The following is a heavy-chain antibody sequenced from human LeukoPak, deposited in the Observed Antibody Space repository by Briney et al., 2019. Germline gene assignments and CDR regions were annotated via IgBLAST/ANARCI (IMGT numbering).Heavy chain of an antibody. CDR2: INHSGST. CDR3: ARVVAVTSRFDY. Sequence: PSETLSLTCAVYGGSFSGYYWSWIRQPPGKGLEWIGEINHSGSTNYNPSLKSRVTISVDTSKNPFSLKLSSVTAADTAVYYCARVVAVTSRFDYWGQGTLVTVSS. CDR1: GGSFSGYY. J-gene: IGHJ4*02. D-gene: IGHD2-15*01. V-gene: IGHV4-34*01.